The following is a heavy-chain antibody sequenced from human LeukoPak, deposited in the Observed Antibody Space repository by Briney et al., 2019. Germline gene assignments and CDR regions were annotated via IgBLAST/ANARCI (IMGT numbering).Heavy chain of an antibody. J-gene: IGHJ4*02. CDR2: ISGSGGST. Sequence: GGTLRLSCAASGFTFSSYGMSWVRQAPGKGLEWVSAISGSGGSTYYADSVKGRFTISRDNAKNPLYLQMNSLRAEDTAVYYCAGGSGWLVDYWGQGTLVTVSS. D-gene: IGHD6-19*01. CDR3: AGGSGWLVDY. V-gene: IGHV3-23*01. CDR1: GFTFSSYG.